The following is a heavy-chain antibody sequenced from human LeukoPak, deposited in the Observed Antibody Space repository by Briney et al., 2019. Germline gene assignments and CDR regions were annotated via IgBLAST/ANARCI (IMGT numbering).Heavy chain of an antibody. CDR3: ARGGIQVSGIDEFDY. CDR2: IGIRGDT. CDR1: GFNFIDYD. V-gene: IGHV3-13*01. J-gene: IGHJ4*02. Sequence: GGSLRLSCVASGFNFIDYDMLWVRHVIGKGLEWVSAIGIRGDTHYSGSVKGRFTISRENAESSLYLQMNSLRAEDTAVYYCARGGIQVSGIDEFDYWGQGTLVTVSS. D-gene: IGHD6-19*01.